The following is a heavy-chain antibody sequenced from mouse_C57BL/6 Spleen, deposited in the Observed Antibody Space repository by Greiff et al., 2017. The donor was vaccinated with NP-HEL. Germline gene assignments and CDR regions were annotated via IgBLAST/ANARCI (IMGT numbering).Heavy chain of an antibody. CDR3: ARMNYGAYYFDY. CDR1: GYTFTSYW. D-gene: IGHD1-1*01. V-gene: IGHV1-55*01. J-gene: IGHJ2*01. Sequence: QVQLQQPGAELVKPGASVKMSCKASGYTFTSYWITWVKQRPGQGLEWIGDIYPGSGSTNYNEKFKSKATLTVDTSSSTAYMQLSSLTSEDSAVYYCARMNYGAYYFDYWGQGTTLTVSS. CDR2: IYPGSGST.